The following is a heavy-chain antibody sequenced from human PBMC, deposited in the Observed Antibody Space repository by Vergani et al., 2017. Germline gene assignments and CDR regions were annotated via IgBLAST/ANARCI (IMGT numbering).Heavy chain of an antibody. V-gene: IGHV4-59*08. CDR3: ARHNLPYYFDY. Sequence: QVQLQESGPGLVKPSETLSLTCTVSGGSISSYYWSWIRQPPGKGLEWIGYIYYSGSTYYNPSLKSRVTISVDTSKNQFSLKLSSVTAADTAVYYCARHNLPYYFDYWGQGTLVTVSS. J-gene: IGHJ4*02. CDR1: GGSISSYY. D-gene: IGHD1-14*01. CDR2: IYYSGST.